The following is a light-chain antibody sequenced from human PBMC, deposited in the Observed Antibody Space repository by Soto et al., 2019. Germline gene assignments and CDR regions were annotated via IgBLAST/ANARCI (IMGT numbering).Light chain of an antibody. V-gene: IGKV1-8*01. CDR2: AAS. Sequence: AIRMTQSPSSFSASTGDRVTITCRASQGISSYLAWYQQKPGKAPKLLIYAASTLQSGVPSRFSGSGSGTDFTLTISSLEPEDFAVYYCQQRSNWPLITFGQGTRLEI. CDR3: QQRSNWPLIT. J-gene: IGKJ5*01. CDR1: QGISSY.